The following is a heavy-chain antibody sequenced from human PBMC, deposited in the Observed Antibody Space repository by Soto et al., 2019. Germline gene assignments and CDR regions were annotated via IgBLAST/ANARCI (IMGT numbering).Heavy chain of an antibody. Sequence: EMQLVESGGGLVQPGGSLRLSCAASGFTFSSYDMHWVRQATGKGLEWVSAIGTAGDTYYPGSVKGRFTISRENAKNSLYLQMNSLRAEDTAVYYCARDGYNFAFDYWGQGTLVTVSS. CDR2: IGTAGDT. J-gene: IGHJ4*02. D-gene: IGHD5-12*01. V-gene: IGHV3-13*01. CDR1: GFTFSSYD. CDR3: ARDGYNFAFDY.